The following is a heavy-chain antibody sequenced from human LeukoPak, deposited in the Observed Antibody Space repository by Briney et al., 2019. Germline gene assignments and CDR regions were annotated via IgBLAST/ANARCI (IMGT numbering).Heavy chain of an antibody. CDR3: ARRISPGRGDKFDY. V-gene: IGHV4-34*01. CDR1: GGSFSGYY. CDR2: INHSAST. J-gene: IGHJ4*02. Sequence: SETLSLTCAVYGGSFSGYYWSWIRQPPGKGLEWIGEINHSASTNYNPSLKSRVTISVDTSKNQFSLKLSSVTAADTAVYYCARRISPGRGDKFDYWGQGTLVTVSS. D-gene: IGHD2/OR15-2a*01.